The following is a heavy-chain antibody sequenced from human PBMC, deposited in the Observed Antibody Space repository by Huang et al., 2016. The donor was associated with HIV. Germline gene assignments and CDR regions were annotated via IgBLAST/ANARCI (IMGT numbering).Heavy chain of an antibody. CDR1: GYTFSNSD. V-gene: IGHV1-8*01. CDR3: ATLPPVNYGRSGGRVRDY. J-gene: IGHJ4*02. CDR2: MNTSSGNT. D-gene: IGHD2-15*01. Sequence: QVQLVQSGAEVKKPGASVKVSCKASGYTFSNSDINWVRQAPGQGLEWMVWMNTSSGNTGYARKVQGRVTRTRSTSISTAYMELSRLRCEDTAVYYCATLPPVNYGRSGGRVRDYWGQGSLVTVSS.